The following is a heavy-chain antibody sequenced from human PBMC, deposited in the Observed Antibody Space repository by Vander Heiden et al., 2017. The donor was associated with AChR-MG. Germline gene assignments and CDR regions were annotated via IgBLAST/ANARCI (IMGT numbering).Heavy chain of an antibody. CDR1: GYTFTDYY. CDR3: ATDGGFGVVIPLYYYYGMDV. V-gene: IGHV1-69-2*01. Sequence: EVQLVQSGAEVKKPGATVKISCKVSGYTFTDYYMHWVQQAPGKGLEWMGLVDPEDGETIYAEKFQGRVTITADTSTDTAYMELSSLRSEDTAVYYCATDGGFGVVIPLYYYYGMDVWGQGTTVTVSS. D-gene: IGHD3-3*01. J-gene: IGHJ6*02. CDR2: VDPEDGET.